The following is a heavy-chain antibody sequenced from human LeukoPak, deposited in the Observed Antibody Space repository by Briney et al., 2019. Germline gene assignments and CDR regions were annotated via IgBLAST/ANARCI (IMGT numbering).Heavy chain of an antibody. CDR2: ISYDGSNK. CDR3: ANGSGYLHL. D-gene: IGHD3-22*01. Sequence: PGGSLRLSCAASGFTFSSYGMHWVRQAPGKGLEWVAVISYDGSNKYYADSVKGRFTISRDNSKNTLYLQMNSLRAEDTAVYYCANGSGYLHLWGQGTLVTVSS. J-gene: IGHJ5*02. V-gene: IGHV3-30*18. CDR1: GFTFSSYG.